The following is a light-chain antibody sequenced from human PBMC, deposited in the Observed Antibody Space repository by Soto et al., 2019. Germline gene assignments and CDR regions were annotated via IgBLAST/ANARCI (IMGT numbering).Light chain of an antibody. V-gene: IGLV1-40*01. CDR2: GNS. J-gene: IGLJ1*01. CDR3: QSYDRSLSGLYV. CDR1: SSNIGAGFD. Sequence: QSVLTQPPSVSGAPGQRVTISCTGSSSNIGAGFDVHWYQQLPGTAPRLLIYGNSKRPSGVPDRFSGSKSGTSASLAITGLQAEDEADYYCQSYDRSLSGLYVFGTGTKLTVL.